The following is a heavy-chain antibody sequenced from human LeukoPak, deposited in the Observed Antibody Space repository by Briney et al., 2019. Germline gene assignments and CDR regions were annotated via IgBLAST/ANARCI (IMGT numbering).Heavy chain of an antibody. V-gene: IGHV1-18*01. J-gene: IGHJ3*02. CDR1: GYTFTSYG. D-gene: IGHD5-24*01. CDR3: AREVRDGYNDAFDI. Sequence: ASVKVSCKASGYTFTSYGISWVRQAPGQGLEWMGWISAYNGNTNYAQKLQGRVTMTTDTSTSTAYMELRSLRSDDTAVYYRAREVRDGYNDAFDIWGQGTMVTVSS. CDR2: ISAYNGNT.